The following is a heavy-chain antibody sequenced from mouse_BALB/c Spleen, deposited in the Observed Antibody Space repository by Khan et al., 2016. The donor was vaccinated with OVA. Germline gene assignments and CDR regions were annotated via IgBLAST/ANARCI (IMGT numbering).Heavy chain of an antibody. CDR1: GYTFTDFY. J-gene: IGHJ3*01. CDR3: AIRNYSCYTIDY. V-gene: IGHV1-77*01. CDR2: ISPGSGDT. Sequence: QVQLQQSGTELARPGASVNLSCKASGYTFTDFYINWVKQRPGQGLEWIGEISPGSGDTYYNEKFKGKATLTADKSSSTAYMQLSSLTSEASAVYFCAIRNYSCYTIDYWGQGTLVTVSA. D-gene: IGHD1-2*01.